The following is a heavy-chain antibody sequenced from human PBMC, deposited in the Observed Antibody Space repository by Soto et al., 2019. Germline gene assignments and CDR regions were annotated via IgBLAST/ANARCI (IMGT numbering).Heavy chain of an antibody. CDR2: IYPGDSDT. J-gene: IGHJ5*02. D-gene: IGHD6-13*01. CDR3: ARLIDTAMVTKCIAAAGTGWFDP. V-gene: IGHV5-51*01. Sequence: LKISCKGSGYSFTSYWIGWVRQMPGKGLEWMGIIYPGDSDTRYSPSFQGQVTISADKSISTAYLQWSSLKASDTAMYYCARLIDTAMVTKCIAAAGTGWFDPWGQGTLVTVS. CDR1: GYSFTSYW.